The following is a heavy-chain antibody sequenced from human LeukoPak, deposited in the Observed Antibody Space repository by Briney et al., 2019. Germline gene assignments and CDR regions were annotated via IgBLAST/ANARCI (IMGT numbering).Heavy chain of an antibody. Sequence: PSETLSLTCAVYGGSFSGYYWSWIRQPPGKGLEWIGEINHSGSTNYNPSLKSRVTISVDTSKNQFFLKLSSVTAADTAVYYCARDKNDAFDIWGQGTMVTVSS. J-gene: IGHJ3*02. CDR1: GGSFSGYY. V-gene: IGHV4-34*01. CDR2: INHSGST. CDR3: ARDKNDAFDI.